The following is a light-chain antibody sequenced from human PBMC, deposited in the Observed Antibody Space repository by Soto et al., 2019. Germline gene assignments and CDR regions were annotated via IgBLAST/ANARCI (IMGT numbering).Light chain of an antibody. CDR2: EVN. CDR1: SSDVGGYNY. CDR3: SSYAGSSNV. J-gene: IGLJ1*01. Sequence: QSALTQPPSASGSPGQSVAXSCTGTSSDVGGYNYVSWYQQHPGKAPKLMIYEVNKRPSGVPDRFSGSKSGNTASLTVSGLQAEDEADYYCSSYAGSSNVFGTGTKLTVL. V-gene: IGLV2-8*01.